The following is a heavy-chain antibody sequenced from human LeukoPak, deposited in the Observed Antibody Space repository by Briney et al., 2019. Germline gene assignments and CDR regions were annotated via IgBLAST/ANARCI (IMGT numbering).Heavy chain of an antibody. Sequence: PGGSLRLSCAASGVTFSSYAMHWVRQAPGKGLEWVAVISYDGSNKYYADSVKGRFTISRDNSKNTLYLQMNSLRAEDTAVYYCARGIAVGVRLSGGSLDYWGQGTLVTVSS. CDR1: GVTFSSYA. CDR3: ARGIAVGVRLSGGSLDY. J-gene: IGHJ4*02. CDR2: ISYDGSNK. D-gene: IGHD2/OR15-2a*01. V-gene: IGHV3-30-3*01.